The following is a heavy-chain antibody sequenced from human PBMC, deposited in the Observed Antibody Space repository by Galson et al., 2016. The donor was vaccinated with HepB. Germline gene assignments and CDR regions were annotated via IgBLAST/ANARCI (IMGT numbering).Heavy chain of an antibody. Sequence: SETLSLTCTVSGGSISPYYWSWIRQPPGKGLEWIGYIYYSGSTNYNPSLKSRVTISVDTSKNQFSLNLSSVTAADTAVYYCARSSGSFWGQGTLVTVSS. V-gene: IGHV4-59*01. CDR3: ARSSGSF. J-gene: IGHJ4*02. CDR1: GGSISPYY. D-gene: IGHD1-26*01. CDR2: IYYSGST.